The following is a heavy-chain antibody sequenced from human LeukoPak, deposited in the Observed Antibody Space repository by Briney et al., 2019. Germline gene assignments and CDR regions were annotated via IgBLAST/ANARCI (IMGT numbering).Heavy chain of an antibody. CDR1: GFTLSDYA. CDR3: GRDPNGDYVGAFDF. Sequence: PGGSLRLSCEGSGFTLSDYALTWVRQAPGKGLEWVSSIKGSGRGTSYADSVKGRFTMSRDNSKNTLYLQMTSLGPGDTAVYYCGRDPNGDYVGAFDFWGQGTLVTVSS. D-gene: IGHD4-17*01. V-gene: IGHV3-23*01. J-gene: IGHJ3*01. CDR2: IKGSGRGT.